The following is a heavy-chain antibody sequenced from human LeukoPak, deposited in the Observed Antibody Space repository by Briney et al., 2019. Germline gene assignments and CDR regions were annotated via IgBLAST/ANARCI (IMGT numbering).Heavy chain of an antibody. CDR2: ISYDGSNK. D-gene: IGHD5-18*01. V-gene: IGHV3-30*04. CDR1: GFTFSSYA. Sequence: GGSLRLSCAASGFTFSSYAMHWVRQAPGKGLEWVAVISYDGSNKYYADSVKGRFTISRDNSKNTLYLQMNSLRAEDTAVYYCARVGDTAMVGDYYYYMDVWGKGTTVTVSS. J-gene: IGHJ6*03. CDR3: ARVGDTAMVGDYYYYMDV.